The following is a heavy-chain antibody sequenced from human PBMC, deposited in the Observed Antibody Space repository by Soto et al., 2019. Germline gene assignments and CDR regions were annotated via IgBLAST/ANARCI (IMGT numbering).Heavy chain of an antibody. CDR3: ARAVHYDYVWGSYRSPYYFDY. CDR2: IYHSGST. Sequence: SETLSLTCAVSGGSISSGGYSWSWIRQPPGKGLEWIGYIYHSGSTYYNPSLKSRVTISVDRSKNQFSLKLSSVTAADTAVYYCARAVHYDYVWGSYRSPYYFDYWGQGTLVTVSS. CDR1: GGSISSGGYS. D-gene: IGHD3-16*02. J-gene: IGHJ4*02. V-gene: IGHV4-30-2*01.